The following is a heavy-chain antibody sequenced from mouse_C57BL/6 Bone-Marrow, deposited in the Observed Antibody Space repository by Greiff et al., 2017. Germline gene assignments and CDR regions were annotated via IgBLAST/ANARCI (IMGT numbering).Heavy chain of an antibody. CDR1: GFTFSSYA. CDR2: ISDGGSYT. J-gene: IGHJ4*01. Sequence: VQLKESGGGLVKPGGSLKLSCAASGFTFSSYAMSWVRQTPEKRLEWVATISDGGSYTYYPDNVKGRCTISRDNAKNNLYLQMSHLKSEDTAMYYCARVAYGFYAMDYWGQGTSVTVSS. D-gene: IGHD2-2*01. V-gene: IGHV5-4*01. CDR3: ARVAYGFYAMDY.